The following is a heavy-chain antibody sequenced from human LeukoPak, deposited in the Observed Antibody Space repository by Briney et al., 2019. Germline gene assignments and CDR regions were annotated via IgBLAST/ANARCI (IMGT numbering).Heavy chain of an antibody. CDR2: IYTSGST. V-gene: IGHV4-4*07. J-gene: IGHJ4*02. CDR3: ASGIAVAGVGTFY. Sequence: SETLSLTCTVSGGSISSYYWSWTRQPAGKGLEWIGRIYTSGSTNYNPSLKSRVTMSVDTSKNQFSLKLSSVTAADTAVYYCASGIAVAGVGTFYWGQGTLVTVSS. D-gene: IGHD6-19*01. CDR1: GGSISSYY.